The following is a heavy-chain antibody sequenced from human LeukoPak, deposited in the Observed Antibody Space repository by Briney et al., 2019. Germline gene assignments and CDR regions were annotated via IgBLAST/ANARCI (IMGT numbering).Heavy chain of an antibody. CDR3: ARDDPVVYATYDH. V-gene: IGHV3-66*01. CDR2: IYSGGST. D-gene: IGHD2-8*02. J-gene: IGHJ4*02. CDR1: EFSVGSNY. Sequence: GGSLRLSCAASEFSVGSNYMTWVRQAPGKGLEWVSLIYSGGSTYYADSVKGRFTISRDNSKNTLYLQMTSLRADDTAIYYCARDDPVVYATYDHWGQGTLVTVSS.